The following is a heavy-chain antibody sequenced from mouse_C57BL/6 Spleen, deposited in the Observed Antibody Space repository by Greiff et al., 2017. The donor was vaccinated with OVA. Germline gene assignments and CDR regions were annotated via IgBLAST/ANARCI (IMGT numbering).Heavy chain of an antibody. Sequence: VQLQQSGPELVKPGASVKISCKASGYSFTGYYMNWVKQSPEKSLEWIGEINPSTGGTTYNQKFKAKATLTVDKSSSTAYMQLKSLTSEDSAVYYCARGRYSNRGWYFDDWGTGTTVTVAS. J-gene: IGHJ1*03. CDR3: ARGRYSNRGWYFDD. CDR1: GYSFTGYY. D-gene: IGHD2-5*01. CDR2: INPSTGGT. V-gene: IGHV1-42*01.